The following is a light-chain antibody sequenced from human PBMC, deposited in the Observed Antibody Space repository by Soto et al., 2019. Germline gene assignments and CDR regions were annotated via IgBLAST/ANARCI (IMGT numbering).Light chain of an antibody. V-gene: IGLV1-40*01. CDR3: QSYDSTLSARYV. CDR2: ANI. J-gene: IGLJ1*01. Sequence: QSVLTQPPSVSGAPGQRVTISCTGSSSNIGAGYDVHWCQQRPGAAPKLLISANINRPSGVPDRFSGPKSGTSASLAITGLQADDEGDYYCQSYDSTLSARYVFGTGTKLTVL. CDR1: SSNIGAGYD.